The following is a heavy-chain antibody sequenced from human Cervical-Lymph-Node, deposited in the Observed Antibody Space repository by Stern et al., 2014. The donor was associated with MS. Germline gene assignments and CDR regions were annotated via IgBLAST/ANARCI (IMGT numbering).Heavy chain of an antibody. D-gene: IGHD4-17*01. J-gene: IGHJ4*02. V-gene: IGHV2-5*02. CDR1: GFSLSTSGVA. CDR3: AHRRYGDLNY. Sequence: QVTLKESGPTLVKPTQTLTVTCSFAGFSLSTSGVAVGWIRQPPGKALEWLGVIYGDDSKNYSPSLRSRLTITKDTSKNQVVLTMTNMDPVDTATYYCAHRRYGDLNYWGQGTLVTGSS. CDR2: IYGDDSK.